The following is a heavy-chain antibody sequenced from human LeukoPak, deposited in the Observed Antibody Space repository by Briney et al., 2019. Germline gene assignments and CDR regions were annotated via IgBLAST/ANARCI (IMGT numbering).Heavy chain of an antibody. CDR1: GFPFSSFE. J-gene: IGHJ4*02. CDR2: ISSGGISV. Sequence: GGSLRLSCAASGFPFSSFEMNWVRQVPGKGLEWISYISSGGISVHYADSVKGRFTISRDNAKNSLYLQMNSLRVDDTAIYYCATRHDYWGQGALVTVSS. CDR3: ATRHDY. V-gene: IGHV3-48*03.